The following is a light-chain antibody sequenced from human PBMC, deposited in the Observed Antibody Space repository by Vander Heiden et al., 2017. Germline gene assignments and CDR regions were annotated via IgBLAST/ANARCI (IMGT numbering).Light chain of an antibody. CDR2: AAS. CDR3: QQVNTYPYT. CDR1: QGINSY. V-gene: IGKV1-9*01. J-gene: IGKJ2*01. Sequence: DIQVTHSPSFLSASVGDTVTITCRASQGINSYLTWYQQQPGKAPKLLIYAASTLQSGVPSRFSGSGSGTEFTLTISSLQPEDFATYFCQQVNTYPYTFGQGTKLETK.